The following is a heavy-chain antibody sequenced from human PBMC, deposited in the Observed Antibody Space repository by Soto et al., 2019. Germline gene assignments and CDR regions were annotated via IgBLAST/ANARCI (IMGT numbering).Heavy chain of an antibody. CDR2: IYPGDSDS. D-gene: IGHD2-2*01. Sequence: GESLKISCKASGYNFPNYWIGWVRQMPGRGLEWMGVIYPGDSDSRYSPSFQGQVTISADKSISTTYLQWSSLKPSDTAMYYCARWGGYCTSTSCSFGYWGQGTLVTVSS. V-gene: IGHV5-51*01. CDR1: GYNFPNYW. J-gene: IGHJ4*02. CDR3: ARWGGYCTSTSCSFGY.